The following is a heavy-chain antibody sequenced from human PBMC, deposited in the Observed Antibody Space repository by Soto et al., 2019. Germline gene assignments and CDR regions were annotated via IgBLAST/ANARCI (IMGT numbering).Heavy chain of an antibody. CDR1: GGSISSYY. CDR3: ARGLEDYDYVWGSYRHYDY. CDR2: IYYSGST. V-gene: IGHV4-59*01. Sequence: SETLSLTCTVSGGSISSYYWSWIRQPPGKGLEWIGYIYYSGSTNYNPSLKSRVTISVDTSKNQFSLKLSSVTAADTAVYYCARGLEDYDYVWGSYRHYDYWGQGTLVTVS. D-gene: IGHD3-16*02. J-gene: IGHJ4*02.